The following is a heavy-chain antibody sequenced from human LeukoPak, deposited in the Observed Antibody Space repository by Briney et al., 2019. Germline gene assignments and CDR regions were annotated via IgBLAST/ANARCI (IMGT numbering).Heavy chain of an antibody. CDR2: IRSKADSYTT. J-gene: IGHJ2*01. CDR3: RAAVAGDYFDL. CDR1: GFTLSGAA. V-gene: IGHV3-73*01. D-gene: IGHD6-19*01. Sequence: GGSLKLSCAASGFTLSGAAMHWVRQASGKGLEWLGRIRSKADSYTTAYAASVKGRFTVSRDDSKNTAYLQMNSLKAEDTAVYYCRAAVAGDYFDLWGRGTLVTVSS.